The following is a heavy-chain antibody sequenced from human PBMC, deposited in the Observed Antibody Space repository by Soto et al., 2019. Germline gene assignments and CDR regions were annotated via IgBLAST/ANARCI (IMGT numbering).Heavy chain of an antibody. J-gene: IGHJ6*02. Sequence: EVQLVESGGGLVQPGGSLSLSCEASGFTFRNYDMHWVRQGTGKGLEWVSGISAAGDPYYSDSVEGRFTISRENAQNSFFLQMNSLRVGDTAVYYCARTDRDFYGLDVCGQGTTVIVSS. V-gene: IGHV3-13*05. CDR1: GFTFRNYD. CDR2: ISAAGDP. CDR3: ARTDRDFYGLDV.